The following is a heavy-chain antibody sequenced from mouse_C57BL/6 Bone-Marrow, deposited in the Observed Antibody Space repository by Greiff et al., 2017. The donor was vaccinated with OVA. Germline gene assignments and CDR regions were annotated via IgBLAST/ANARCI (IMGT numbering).Heavy chain of an antibody. J-gene: IGHJ2*01. V-gene: IGHV5-16*01. Sequence: EVHLVESEGGLVQPGSSMKLSCTASGFTFSDYYMAWVRQVPEKGLEWVANINYDGSSTYYLDSLKSRFIISRDNAKNILYLQMSSLTSEDTATYYCARDGGTRYFDYWGPGTTLTVSS. CDR3: ARDGGTRYFDY. CDR1: GFTFSDYY. CDR2: INYDGSST. D-gene: IGHD1-1*02.